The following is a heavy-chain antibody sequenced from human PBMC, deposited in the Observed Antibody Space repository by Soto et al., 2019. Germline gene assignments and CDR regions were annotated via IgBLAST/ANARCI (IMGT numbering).Heavy chain of an antibody. CDR3: AHGSCFGADCYPNPYFDF. Sequence: QITLKESGPTLVKPTQTLTLTCTFSGFSLSTTEEGVGWIRQPPRKAPEWLALIYWDDDKRYSPSLKTRLTITKDTSKNQVVLTVTNVDPVDTAPYYCAHGSCFGADCYPNPYFDFWGQGILVTVSS. V-gene: IGHV2-5*02. J-gene: IGHJ4*02. D-gene: IGHD2-21*02. CDR1: GFSLSTTEEG. CDR2: IYWDDDK.